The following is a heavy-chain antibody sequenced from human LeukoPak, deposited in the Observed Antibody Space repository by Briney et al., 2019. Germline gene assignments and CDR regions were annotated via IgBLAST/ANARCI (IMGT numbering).Heavy chain of an antibody. CDR1: GFTISSYA. CDR3: AKIKQDTSGYYVFYYFDY. V-gene: IGHV3-23*01. Sequence: GGFLRLSCAASGFTISSYAMSWVRQAPGKGLEWVSVISGSGGSTYYADSVKGRFTISRDNSKNTLYLQMNSLRAEDTAVYYCAKIKQDTSGYYVFYYFDYWGQGTLVTVSS. J-gene: IGHJ4*02. CDR2: ISGSGGST. D-gene: IGHD3-22*01.